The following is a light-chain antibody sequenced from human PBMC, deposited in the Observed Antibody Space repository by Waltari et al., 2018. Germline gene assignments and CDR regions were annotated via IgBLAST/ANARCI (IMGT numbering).Light chain of an antibody. Sequence: DIQMTQSPSTLSASVGDRVTISCRASQSVGTWLAWYQQTPGKAPKLLIYMASSLERGVPSRFSGSGSGTEFTLTISGLQPDDFATYSCQQYSSFSTFGQGTKV. CDR1: QSVGTW. CDR2: MAS. V-gene: IGKV1-5*03. CDR3: QQYSSFST. J-gene: IGKJ2*01.